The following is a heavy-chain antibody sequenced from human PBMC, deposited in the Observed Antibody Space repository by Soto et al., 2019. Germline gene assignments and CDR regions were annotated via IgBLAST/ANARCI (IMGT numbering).Heavy chain of an antibody. CDR2: IYYSGST. CDR3: ARSGYSSSWSPFYLRW. D-gene: IGHD6-13*01. Sequence: SETLSITCTVSGGSISSGDYYWSWIRQPPGKGLEWIGYIYYSGSTYYNPSLKSRVTISVDTSKNQFSLKLSSVTAADTAVYYCARSGYSSSWSPFYLRWWGQGTLVTVSS. J-gene: IGHJ4*02. CDR1: GGSISSGDYY. V-gene: IGHV4-30-4*01.